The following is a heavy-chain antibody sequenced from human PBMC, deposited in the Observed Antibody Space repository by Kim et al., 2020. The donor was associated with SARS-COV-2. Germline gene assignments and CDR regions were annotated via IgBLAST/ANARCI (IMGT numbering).Heavy chain of an antibody. CDR1: GGTFSSYA. Sequence: SVKVSCKASGGTFSSYAISWVRQAPGQGLEWMGGIIPIFGTTNYAQKFQGRVTITADESTSTAYMELSSLRSEDTAVYYCARDGWYSSSLGLKTGGMDVWGQGTTITVSS. V-gene: IGHV1-69*13. CDR3: ARDGWYSSSLGLKTGGMDV. D-gene: IGHD6-6*01. CDR2: IIPIFGTT. J-gene: IGHJ6*02.